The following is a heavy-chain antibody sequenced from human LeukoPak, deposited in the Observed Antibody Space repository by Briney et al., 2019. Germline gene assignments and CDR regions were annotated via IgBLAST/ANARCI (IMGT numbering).Heavy chain of an antibody. CDR3: ARNFSWRQFDY. CDR1: GFTVSSSY. Sequence: GGSLRLSCAVSGFTVSSSYMTWVRQAPGKGLEWVSVFYIDGSTYYVDSVKGRFTISRDDSKNKLYLKLSDLTAEDSAVYYCARNFSWRQFDYWGQGTLVTVAS. CDR2: FYIDGST. V-gene: IGHV3-53*01. D-gene: IGHD6-13*01. J-gene: IGHJ4*02.